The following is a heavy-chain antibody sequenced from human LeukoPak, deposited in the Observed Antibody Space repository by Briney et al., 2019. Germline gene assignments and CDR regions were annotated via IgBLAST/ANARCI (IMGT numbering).Heavy chain of an antibody. CDR2: ISAYNGNT. D-gene: IGHD3-9*01. Sequence: ASVKVSCKASGYTFTSYSISWVRQAPGQGLEWMGWISAYNGNTNYAQKLQGRVTMTTDTSTSTAYMELRSLRSDDTAVYYCAREAGYFAENWFDPWGQGTLVTVSS. V-gene: IGHV1-18*01. J-gene: IGHJ5*02. CDR3: AREAGYFAENWFDP. CDR1: GYTFTSYS.